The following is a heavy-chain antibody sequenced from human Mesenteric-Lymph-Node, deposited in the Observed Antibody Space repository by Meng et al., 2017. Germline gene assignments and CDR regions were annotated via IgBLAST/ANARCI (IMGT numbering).Heavy chain of an antibody. CDR2: IYSGGST. D-gene: IGHD3-22*01. CDR1: GFTFSDHY. J-gene: IGHJ3*02. V-gene: IGHV3-66*02. CDR3: ARQSADYESTAYRTFDI. Sequence: GESLKISCAASGFTFSDHYMDWVRQAPGKGLEWVSVIYSGGSTDYADSVRGRFTISRGNSKDTLHLQMNSLRAEDTAVYYCARQSADYESTAYRTFDIWGHGTMVTVSS.